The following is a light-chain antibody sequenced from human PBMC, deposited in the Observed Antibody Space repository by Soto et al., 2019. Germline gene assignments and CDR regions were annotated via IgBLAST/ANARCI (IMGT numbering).Light chain of an antibody. CDR3: QQHGQWPIT. J-gene: IGKJ5*01. V-gene: IGKV3-20*01. CDR2: GAS. Sequence: EIVLTQSPGTLSLSPGERATLFCRASQSIATSQLAWYQQKPGQAPRLLIGASTRATGIPDRFSDSGSGTDFTLTISRLEPEDFAVYYCQQHGQWPITFGQGTRLEIK. CDR1: QSIATSQ.